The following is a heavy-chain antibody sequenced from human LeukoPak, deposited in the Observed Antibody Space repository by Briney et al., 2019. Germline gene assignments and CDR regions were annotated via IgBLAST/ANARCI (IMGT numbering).Heavy chain of an antibody. Sequence: GGSLRLSCAASGFIFTGYFMSWVRQAPGKGLEWVASIKHDGSEKYYVDSVRGRFTISRDNTKNLLYLQMSSLRAEDTAVYYCATDRGWRTSGYYPYYFEYWGQGTLVTFSS. V-gene: IGHV3-7*01. CDR2: IKHDGSEK. CDR1: GFIFTGYF. CDR3: ATDRGWRTSGYYPYYFEY. J-gene: IGHJ4*02. D-gene: IGHD3-3*01.